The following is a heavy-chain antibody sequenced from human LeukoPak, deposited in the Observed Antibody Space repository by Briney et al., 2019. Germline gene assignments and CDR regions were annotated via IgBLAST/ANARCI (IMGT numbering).Heavy chain of an antibody. D-gene: IGHD3-3*01. J-gene: IGHJ5*02. CDR1: ASTFGTYW. CDR2: IKQDGSEK. V-gene: IGHV3-7*01. CDR3: VITIFAGTTNWFDP. Sequence: GGSLRLSCAASASTFGTYWMTWVRQAPGKWLEWVANIKQDGSEKYYVDSVKGRFTISRDNAKNSLYLQMNSLRAEDTAVYYCVITIFAGTTNWFDPWGQGTLVTVSS.